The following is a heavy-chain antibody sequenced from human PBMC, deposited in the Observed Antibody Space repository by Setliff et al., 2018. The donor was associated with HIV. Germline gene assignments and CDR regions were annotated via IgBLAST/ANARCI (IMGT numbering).Heavy chain of an antibody. D-gene: IGHD6-13*01. Sequence: GGSLRLSCAASGFTFSRYAMSWVRQAPGKGLEWVSSISGSGGSTYYAESVKGRFTISRDNSKNTLYLQTNSLRPEDTAVYYCAKTDSSSWLNPYNWFDPWGQGTLVTVSS. V-gene: IGHV3-23*01. CDR3: AKTDSSSWLNPYNWFDP. CDR1: GFTFSRYA. CDR2: ISGSGGST. J-gene: IGHJ5*02.